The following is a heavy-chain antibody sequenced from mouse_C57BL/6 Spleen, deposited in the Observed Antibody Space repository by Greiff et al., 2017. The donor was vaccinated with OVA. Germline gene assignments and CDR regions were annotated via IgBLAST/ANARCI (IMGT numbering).Heavy chain of an antibody. D-gene: IGHD4-1*01. CDR3: ARSANWAFDY. J-gene: IGHJ2*01. V-gene: IGHV1-18*01. CDR2: INPNNGGT. CDR1: GYTFTDYN. Sequence: VQLQQSGPELVKPGASVKISCKASGYTFTDYNMDWVKQSPGKSLEWIGDINPNNGGTIYNQKFKGKATLTVDKSSSTAYMPLSSLTSEYTAVYYCARSANWAFDYWGQGTTLTVSS.